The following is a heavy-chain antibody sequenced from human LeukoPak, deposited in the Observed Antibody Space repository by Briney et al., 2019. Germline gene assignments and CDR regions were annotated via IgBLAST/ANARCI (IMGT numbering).Heavy chain of an antibody. D-gene: IGHD4-11*01. J-gene: IGHJ4*02. V-gene: IGHV4-30-2*01. CDR1: GGSISSGGYY. CDR2: IYHSGST. CDR3: ARALTVTTSTLPFDY. Sequence: PSETLSLTCTVSGGSISSGGYYWSWIRQPPGKGLEWIGYIYHSGSTYYNPSLKSRVTISVDRSKNQFSLKLSSVTAADTAVYYCARALTVTTSTLPFDYWGRGTLVTVSS.